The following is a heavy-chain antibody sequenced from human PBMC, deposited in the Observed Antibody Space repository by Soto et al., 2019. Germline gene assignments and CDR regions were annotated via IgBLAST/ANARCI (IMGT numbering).Heavy chain of an antibody. CDR3: ARWVEVSLDYFDS. J-gene: IGHJ4*02. V-gene: IGHV4-31*03. CDR2: IYHSGRT. Sequence: SETLSLTCTVSGGSISNGYYYWSWVRQNPGKGLEWIGHIYHSGRTYYNPSLKSRVSISVDTSKSQFSLHLSSVTAADTAVYYCARWVEVSLDYFDSWGQGTPVTVSS. CDR1: GGSISNGYYY. D-gene: IGHD2-15*01.